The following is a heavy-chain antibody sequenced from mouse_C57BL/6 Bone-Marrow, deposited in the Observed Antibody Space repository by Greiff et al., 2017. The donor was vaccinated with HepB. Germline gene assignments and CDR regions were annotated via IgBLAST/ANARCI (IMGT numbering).Heavy chain of an antibody. Sequence: EVKLMESGGDLVKPGGSLKLSCAASGFTFSSYGMSWVRQTPDKRLEWVATISSGGSYTYYPYSVKGRFTISRDNSKNTLYLQMSSLKSEDTAMYYCANYYGSSYLFAYWGQGTLVTVSA. CDR1: GFTFSSYG. J-gene: IGHJ3*01. CDR2: ISSGGSYT. V-gene: IGHV5-6*01. D-gene: IGHD1-1*01. CDR3: ANYYGSSYLFAY.